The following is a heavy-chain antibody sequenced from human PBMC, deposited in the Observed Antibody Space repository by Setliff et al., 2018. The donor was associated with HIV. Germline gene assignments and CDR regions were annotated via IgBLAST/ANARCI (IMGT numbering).Heavy chain of an antibody. V-gene: IGHV3-30-3*01. CDR3: AKDGDFRNSDYDAFDF. D-gene: IGHD7-27*01. J-gene: IGHJ3*01. Sequence: PRLSCAASEFTFSSYAMHWVRQAPGKGLEWVAFISYDGSNKYADSVKGRFTISRDNSKSTLYLQMNSLRAEDTAVYYCAKDGDFRNSDYDAFDFWGQGTMVTVSS. CDR1: EFTFSSYA. CDR2: ISYDGSNK.